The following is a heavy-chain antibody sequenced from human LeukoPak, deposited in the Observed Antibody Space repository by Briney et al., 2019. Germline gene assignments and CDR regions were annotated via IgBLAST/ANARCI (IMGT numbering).Heavy chain of an antibody. CDR2: IIPIFGTA. D-gene: IGHD3-3*01. CDR3: ASCNREGSYYDFLSGYFNWFDP. CDR1: GGTFSSYA. Sequence: GASVKVSCKASGGTFSSYAISWVRQAPGQGLEWMGGIIPIFGTANYAQKFQGRVTITTDESTSTAYMELSSLRSEDTAVYYCASCNREGSYYDFLSGYFNWFDPWGQGTLVTVSS. J-gene: IGHJ5*02. V-gene: IGHV1-69*05.